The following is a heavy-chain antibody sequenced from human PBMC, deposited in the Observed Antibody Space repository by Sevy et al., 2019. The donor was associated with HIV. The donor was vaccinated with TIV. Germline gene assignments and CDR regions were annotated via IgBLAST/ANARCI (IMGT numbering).Heavy chain of an antibody. D-gene: IGHD3-22*01. Sequence: SGPTLVNPTQTLTLTCTFSGFSLSTSGVGVGWIRQPPGKALEWLALIYWDDDKRYSPSLKSRLTITKDTSKNQVVLTMTNMDPLDTATYYCAHNGEYYYDSSGYYVPPFFDYWGQGTLVTVSS. J-gene: IGHJ4*02. CDR1: GFSLSTSGVG. CDR3: AHNGEYYYDSSGYYVPPFFDY. CDR2: IYWDDDK. V-gene: IGHV2-5*02.